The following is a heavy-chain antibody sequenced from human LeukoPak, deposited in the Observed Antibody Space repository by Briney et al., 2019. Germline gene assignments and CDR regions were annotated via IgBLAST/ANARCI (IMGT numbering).Heavy chain of an antibody. D-gene: IGHD1-14*01. CDR3: ASSFSRTHYYYYYMDV. Sequence: SETLSLTCTVSGGSISSGSYYWSWIRQPAGKGLEWIGRIYTSGSTNYNPSLKSRVTISVDTSKNQFSLKLSSVTAADTAVYYCASSFSRTHYYYYYMDVWGKGTTVTVSS. CDR1: GGSISSGSYY. V-gene: IGHV4-61*02. J-gene: IGHJ6*03. CDR2: IYTSGST.